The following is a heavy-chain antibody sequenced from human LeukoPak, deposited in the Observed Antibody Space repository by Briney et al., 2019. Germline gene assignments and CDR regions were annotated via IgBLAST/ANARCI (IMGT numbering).Heavy chain of an antibody. Sequence: ASVKVSCKASGYTFTSYGMSWVRQAPGQGLEWMGWISAYNGNTNYAHNLKGRVTMTTDTYTRPAYMELRSLRSDDTGVYYCARDINRRLYDFWSAFRERWELPRGSILDIWGQGTMVTVSS. CDR1: GYTFTSYG. CDR2: ISAYNGNT. J-gene: IGHJ3*02. CDR3: ARDINRRLYDFWSAFRERWELPRGSILDI. D-gene: IGHD3-3*01. V-gene: IGHV1-18*01.